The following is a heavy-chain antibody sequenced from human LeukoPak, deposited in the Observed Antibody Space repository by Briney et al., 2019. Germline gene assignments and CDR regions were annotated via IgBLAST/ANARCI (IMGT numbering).Heavy chain of an antibody. V-gene: IGHV1-2*02. J-gene: IGHJ6*02. CDR3: ARGYCSSSSCYLYFYYGMDV. CDR2: INPNSGGT. D-gene: IGHD2-2*01. Sequence: ASVKVSCKASGYTFIGYYMHWVRQAPGQGLEWMGWINPNSGGTNYAQKFQGRVIMTRDTSISTAYMELSRLRSDDTAIYYCARGYCSSSSCYLYFYYGMDVWGQGTTVTVSS. CDR1: GYTFIGYY.